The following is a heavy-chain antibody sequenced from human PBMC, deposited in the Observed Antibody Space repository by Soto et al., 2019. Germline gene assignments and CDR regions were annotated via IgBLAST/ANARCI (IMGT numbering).Heavy chain of an antibody. CDR2: FDPEDGET. V-gene: IGHV1-24*01. CDR3: ASERYKDSYYDSSGQLVSPDY. CDR1: GYTLTELS. D-gene: IGHD3-22*01. Sequence: ASVKVSCKVSGYTLTELSMHWVRQAPGKGLEWMGGFDPEDGETIYAQKFQGRVTMTEDTSTDTAYMELSSLRSEDTAVYYCASERYKDSYYDSSGQLVSPDYWGQGTLVTVSS. J-gene: IGHJ4*02.